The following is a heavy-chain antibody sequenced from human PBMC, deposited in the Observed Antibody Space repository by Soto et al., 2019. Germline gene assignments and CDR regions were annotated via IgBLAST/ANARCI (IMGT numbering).Heavy chain of an antibody. D-gene: IGHD2-2*01. Sequence: PSETLSLTCTVSGGSISSYYWSWIRQPPGKGLEWIGYIYYSGSTNYNPSLKSRVTISVDTSKNQFSLKLSSVTAADTAVYYCARGGFGKASDYFDYWGQGTLVTVSS. J-gene: IGHJ4*02. CDR2: IYYSGST. CDR3: ARGGFGKASDYFDY. CDR1: GGSISSYY. V-gene: IGHV4-59*01.